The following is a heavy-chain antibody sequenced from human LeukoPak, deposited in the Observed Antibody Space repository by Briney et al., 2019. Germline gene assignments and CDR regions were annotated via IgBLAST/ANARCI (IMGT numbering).Heavy chain of an antibody. CDR3: ATYLQSHPLDY. CDR1: GFTFTSYP. CDR2: IIRSDGII. V-gene: IGHV3-23*01. Sequence: GGSLRLSCAASGFTFTSYPMTWVRQAPGKGLEWVSAIIRSDGIIHYADSVNGRFTISRDDSKNTLYLQMNSLRVEDTAVYYCATYLQSHPLDYWGQGTLVTVSS. J-gene: IGHJ4*02. D-gene: IGHD2-2*01.